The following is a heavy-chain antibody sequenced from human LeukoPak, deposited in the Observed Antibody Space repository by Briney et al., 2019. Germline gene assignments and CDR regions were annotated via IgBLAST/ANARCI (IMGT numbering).Heavy chain of an antibody. CDR2: INHSGST. J-gene: IGHJ4*02. V-gene: IGHV4-34*01. CDR3: ASRQIIAVAVAGFDY. CDR1: GGSFSGYY. D-gene: IGHD6-19*01. Sequence: SPSETLSLTCAVYGGSFSGYYWSWIRQPPGKGLEWIGEINHSGSTNYNPSRKSRVTISVDTSKNQFSLKLSSVTAADTAVYYCASRQIIAVAVAGFDYWGQGTLVTVSS.